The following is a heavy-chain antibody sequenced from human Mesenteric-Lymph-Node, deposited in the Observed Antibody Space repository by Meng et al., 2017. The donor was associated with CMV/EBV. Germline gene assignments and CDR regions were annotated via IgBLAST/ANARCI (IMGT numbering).Heavy chain of an antibody. J-gene: IGHJ4*02. D-gene: IGHD2-21*02. CDR1: GYTFADYY. CDR3: ARHLGRRDYNSPLSF. Sequence: ASVKVSCKASGYTFADYYLYWVRQAPGQGLEWMGWIDPNNGVTRFAQNFQGRVAMTSDTSITTAYMALNSLRSDDTAVYYCARHLGRRDYNSPLSFWGQGTLVTVSS. CDR2: IDPNNGVT. V-gene: IGHV1-2*02.